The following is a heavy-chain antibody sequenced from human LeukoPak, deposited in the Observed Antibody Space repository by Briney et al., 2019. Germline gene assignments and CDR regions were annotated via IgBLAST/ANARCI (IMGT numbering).Heavy chain of an antibody. CDR1: GGTFSAYL. D-gene: IGHD5/OR15-5a*01. Sequence: GGSLRLSCAVSGGTFSAYLMGWVRQTPGKGLEWVADIYEDGSVKYYVDSMKGRFTISRDKAKNTLYLQMNSLGAEDTAVYYCANVPRDRVCYWGQGTLVTVSS. CDR3: ANVPRDRVCY. V-gene: IGHV3-7*01. CDR2: IYEDGSVK. J-gene: IGHJ4*02.